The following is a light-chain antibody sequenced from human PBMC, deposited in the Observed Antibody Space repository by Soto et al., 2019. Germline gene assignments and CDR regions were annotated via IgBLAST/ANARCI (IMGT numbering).Light chain of an antibody. CDR1: QSVNSF. J-gene: IGKJ2*02. V-gene: IGKV3-11*01. CDR2: DAS. Sequence: EIVLTQSPASLSLSPGERATLSCRASQSVNSFLVWYQQKPGQAPRLLIYDASNRATGIPARFSGSGSGTYFTLTISSLEPEDFATYYCQQRSDWPRTFGQGTKLEIK. CDR3: QQRSDWPRT.